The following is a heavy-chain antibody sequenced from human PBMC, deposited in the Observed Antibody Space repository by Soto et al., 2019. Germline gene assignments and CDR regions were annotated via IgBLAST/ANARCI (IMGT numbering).Heavy chain of an antibody. D-gene: IGHD5-18*01. Sequence: GASVKVSCKASGYTFSNYGNSWVRQGPGQGLEWMGWISGYNGNTHYEEKVQDRIKMTTDTSTSTTYLELRSLRSDDTAVYFCARDPGFGFGYSYAFAMDVWGQGTTVTVSS. CDR3: ARDPGFGFGYSYAFAMDV. CDR2: ISGYNGNT. CDR1: GYTFSNYG. J-gene: IGHJ6*02. V-gene: IGHV1-18*01.